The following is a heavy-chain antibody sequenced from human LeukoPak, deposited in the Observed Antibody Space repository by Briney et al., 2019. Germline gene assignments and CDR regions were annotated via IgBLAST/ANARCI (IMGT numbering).Heavy chain of an antibody. CDR1: GYSISSGYY. CDR3: ARDSVAGGGNAMFDY. CDR2: IYHSGST. D-gene: IGHD4-23*01. J-gene: IGHJ4*02. Sequence: SETLSLTCTVSGYSISSGYYWGWIRQPPGKGLEWIGSIYHSGSTHYNPSLKSRVTISVDTSKNQFSLKLSSVTAADTAVYYCARDSVAGGGNAMFDYWGQGTLVTVSS. V-gene: IGHV4-38-2*02.